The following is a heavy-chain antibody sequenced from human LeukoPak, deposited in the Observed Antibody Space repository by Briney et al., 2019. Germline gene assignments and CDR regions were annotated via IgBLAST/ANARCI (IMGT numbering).Heavy chain of an antibody. Sequence: GGSLRLSCAASGFTFSTYSMNWVRQAPGKGLEWVSYINSSSSTIFYADSVKGRFTISRDNAKNTLYLQMNSLRAEDTAVYYCTRDLATQNWLDPWGQGTLVTVSS. J-gene: IGHJ5*02. D-gene: IGHD1-26*01. CDR1: GFTFSTYS. V-gene: IGHV3-48*04. CDR3: TRDLATQNWLDP. CDR2: INSSSSTI.